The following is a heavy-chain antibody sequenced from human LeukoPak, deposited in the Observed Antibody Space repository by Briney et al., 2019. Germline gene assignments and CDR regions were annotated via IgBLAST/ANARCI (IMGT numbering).Heavy chain of an antibody. V-gene: IGHV3-7*01. Sequence: GGSLRLSCAASGFTFSNYWMNWVRQAPGKGLEWVASIGQDGSENYYVDSVKGRFTISRDNAKNSLYLQMNSLRVEDTAVYYCATGGGWYFDYWGQGALISTSS. CDR2: IGQDGSEN. D-gene: IGHD6-19*01. CDR3: ATGGGWYFDY. CDR1: GFTFSNYW. J-gene: IGHJ4*02.